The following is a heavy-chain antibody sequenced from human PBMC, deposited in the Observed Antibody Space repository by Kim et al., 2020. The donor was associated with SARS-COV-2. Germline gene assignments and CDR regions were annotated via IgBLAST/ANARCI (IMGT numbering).Heavy chain of an antibody. CDR2: IYYSGST. Sequence: SETLSLTCTVSGGSISSSSYYWGWIRQPPGKGLEWIGSIYYSGSTYYNPSLKSRVTISVDTSKNQFSLKLSSVTAADTAVYYCARHTQPLMVRGVINHCGTFDYWGQGTLVTVSS. CDR1: GGSISSSSYY. J-gene: IGHJ4*02. D-gene: IGHD3-10*01. V-gene: IGHV4-39*01. CDR3: ARHTQPLMVRGVINHCGTFDY.